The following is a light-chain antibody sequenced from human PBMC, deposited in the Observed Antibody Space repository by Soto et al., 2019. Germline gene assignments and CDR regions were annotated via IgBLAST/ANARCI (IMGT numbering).Light chain of an antibody. V-gene: IGLV2-23*03. Sequence: SALTQPASVSRSPGQSITISCTGTSSDVGSYNLVSWYQQHPGKAPKVMIYEGSKRPSGVSNRFSGSKSGNTASLTISGLQAEDEADYYCCSYAGSSTFVFGTGTKVTVL. CDR1: SSDVGSYNL. J-gene: IGLJ1*01. CDR2: EGS. CDR3: CSYAGSSTFV.